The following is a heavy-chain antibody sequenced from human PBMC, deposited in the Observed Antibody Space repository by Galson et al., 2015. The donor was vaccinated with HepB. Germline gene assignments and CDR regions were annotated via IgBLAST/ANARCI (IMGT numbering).Heavy chain of an antibody. D-gene: IGHD3-22*01. V-gene: IGHV1-3*01. J-gene: IGHJ3*01. CDR1: GFTFTYYA. CDR3: ARDSSGNHKAFDV. Sequence: SVKVSCKASGFTFTYYAIHWVRQAPGQRLEWMGWINGGNGNTKYSQKLQGRVTITRDASATTVYMDLSSLSSEDMAVYYCARDSSGNHKAFDVWGQGTMVTVSS. CDR2: INGGNGNT.